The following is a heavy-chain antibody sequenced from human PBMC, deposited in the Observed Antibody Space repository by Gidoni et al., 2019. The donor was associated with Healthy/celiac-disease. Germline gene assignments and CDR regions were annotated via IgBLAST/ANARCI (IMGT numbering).Heavy chain of an antibody. CDR2: TYYRSKWYN. CDR3: AAGSGSPNPYYYYGMDV. V-gene: IGHV6-1*01. CDR1: GDSVSRNSAA. D-gene: IGHD1-26*01. Sequence: QVQLQQSGPGLVKPSQTLSLTCAIPGDSVSRNSAAWNWIRQSPSRGLEWLGRTYYRSKWYNDYAVSVKSRITINPDTSKNQFSLQLNSVTPEDTAVYYCAAGSGSPNPYYYYGMDVWGQGTTVTVSS. J-gene: IGHJ6*02.